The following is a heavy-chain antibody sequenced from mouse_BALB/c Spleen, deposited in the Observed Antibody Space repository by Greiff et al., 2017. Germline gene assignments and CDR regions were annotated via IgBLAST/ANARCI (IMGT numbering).Heavy chain of an antibody. CDR1: GFTFSSYA. CDR3: ARPGSSPAWFAY. CDR2: ISSGGST. J-gene: IGHJ3*01. D-gene: IGHD1-1*01. Sequence: EVKVVESGGGLVKPGGSLKLSCAASGFTFSSYAMSWVRQTPEKRLEWVASISSGGSTYYPDSVKGRFTISRDNARNILYLQMSSLRSEDTAMYYCARPGSSPAWFAYWGQGTLVTVSA. V-gene: IGHV5-6-5*01.